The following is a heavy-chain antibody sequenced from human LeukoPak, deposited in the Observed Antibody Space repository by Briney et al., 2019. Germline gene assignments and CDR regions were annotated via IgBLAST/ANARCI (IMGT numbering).Heavy chain of an antibody. V-gene: IGHV3-74*01. J-gene: IGHJ4*02. CDR1: GMTFSNHW. CDR3: TTGPSFGYEW. Sequence: GSLRLSWAGSGMTFSNHWMDWVRQAPGEGLVWVSLIKTGGRTTIYADSVKGRFTISRDDGKSTLYLQMNSLRAEDTAIYYCTTGPSFGYEWWGQGTVVTVSS. D-gene: IGHD3-22*01. CDR2: IKTGGRTT.